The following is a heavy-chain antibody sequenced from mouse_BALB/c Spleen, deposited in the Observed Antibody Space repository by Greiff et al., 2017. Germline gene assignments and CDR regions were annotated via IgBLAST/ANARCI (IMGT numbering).Heavy chain of an antibody. D-gene: IGHD2-13*01. V-gene: IGHV1-4*01. CDR3: AMEAYGDYGY. CDR2: INPSSGYT. CDR1: GYTFTSYT. Sequence: VQLHQSGAELARPGASVKMSCKASGYTFTSYTMHWVKQRPGQGLEWIGYINPSSGYTNYNQKFKDKATLTADKSTSTAYNQLSSLTSEASAVYYCAMEAYGDYGYWGQGTTLTVSS. J-gene: IGHJ2*01.